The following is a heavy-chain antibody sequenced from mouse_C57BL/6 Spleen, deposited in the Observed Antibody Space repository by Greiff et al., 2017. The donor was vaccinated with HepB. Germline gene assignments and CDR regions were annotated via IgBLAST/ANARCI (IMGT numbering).Heavy chain of an antibody. V-gene: IGHV1-26*01. CDR1: GYTFTDYY. J-gene: IGHJ4*01. D-gene: IGHD2-5*01. CDR2: INPNNGGT. Sequence: EVQLQQSGPELVKPGASVKISCKASGYTFTDYYMNWVKQSHGKSLEWIGDINPNNGGTSYNQKFKGKATLTVDKSSSTAYMELRSLTSEDSAVYYCARLGSNSTYRYYYAMDYWGQGTSVTVSS. CDR3: ARLGSNSTYRYYYAMDY.